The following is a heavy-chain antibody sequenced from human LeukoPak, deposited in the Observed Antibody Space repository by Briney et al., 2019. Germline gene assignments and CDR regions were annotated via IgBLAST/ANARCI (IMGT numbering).Heavy chain of an antibody. CDR2: IWYDGSNK. Sequence: GRSLRLSCAASGFTFSSYGMHWVRQAPGKGLEGVAGIWYDGSNKYYADSVKGRFTISRDNSKNTLYLQMNSLRAEDTAVYYCARGLGKYCSGGSCYPPANYWGQGTLVTVSS. V-gene: IGHV3-33*01. J-gene: IGHJ4*02. CDR1: GFTFSSYG. D-gene: IGHD2-15*01. CDR3: ARGLGKYCSGGSCYPPANY.